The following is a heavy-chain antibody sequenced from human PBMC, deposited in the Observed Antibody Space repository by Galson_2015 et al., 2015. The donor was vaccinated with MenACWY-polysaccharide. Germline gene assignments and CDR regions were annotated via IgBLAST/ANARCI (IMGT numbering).Heavy chain of an antibody. CDR2: IRSNGGI. V-gene: IGHV4-59*12. CDR1: GGSMNTYH. Sequence: SETLSLTCTVSGGSMNTYHWTWIRQSPGKGLEWIGWIRSNGGINYSPFLKSRVTLSIDTSDNHFSLKLRSVSAADTAVYYCARIPSTMTSFGWFGPWGQGTLVTVSS. CDR3: ARIPSTMTSFGWFGP. J-gene: IGHJ5*02. D-gene: IGHD4-17*01.